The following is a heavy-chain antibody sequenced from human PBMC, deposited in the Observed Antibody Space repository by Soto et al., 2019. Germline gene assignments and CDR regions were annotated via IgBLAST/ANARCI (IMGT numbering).Heavy chain of an antibody. CDR1: GYKFSSYA. CDR2: ITPNSGYT. J-gene: IGHJ5*02. Sequence: QLQLMQSGGEVRNPGASVKVSCEASGYKFSSYAISWLRQAPGQGLEWMGLITPNSGYTNYAQKFQGRLILTTDIPSSTAYMELTSLTYDDTAMYYCATSYDTGFDPWGQGTLVSVS. V-gene: IGHV1-18*01. D-gene: IGHD3-9*01. CDR3: ATSYDTGFDP.